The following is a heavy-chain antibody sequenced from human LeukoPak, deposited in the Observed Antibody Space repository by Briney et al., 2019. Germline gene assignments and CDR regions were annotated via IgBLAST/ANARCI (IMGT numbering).Heavy chain of an antibody. J-gene: IGHJ5*02. Sequence: PGRSLRLSCAASGFTFSSYGMHWVRQAPGKGLEWVAVISYDGSNKYYADSVKGRFTISRDNSKNTLYLQMDSLRAEDTAVYYCARGQGSGGQSFDPWGQGTLVTVSS. CDR3: ARGQGSGGQSFDP. D-gene: IGHD2-15*01. V-gene: IGHV3-30*03. CDR1: GFTFSSYG. CDR2: ISYDGSNK.